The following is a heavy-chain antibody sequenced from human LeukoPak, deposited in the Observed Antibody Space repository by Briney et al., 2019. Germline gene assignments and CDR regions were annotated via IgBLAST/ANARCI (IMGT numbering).Heavy chain of an antibody. Sequence: PGGSLRLSCAASGFTFSSYSMNWVRQAPGKGLEWVSSISSSSSYIYYADSVKGRFTTSRDNAKNSLYLQMNSLRAEDAAVYYCARDICSSTSCYRYYYYGMDVWGQGTTVTVSS. J-gene: IGHJ6*02. CDR2: ISSSSSYI. D-gene: IGHD2-2*01. CDR3: ARDICSSTSCYRYYYYGMDV. CDR1: GFTFSSYS. V-gene: IGHV3-21*01.